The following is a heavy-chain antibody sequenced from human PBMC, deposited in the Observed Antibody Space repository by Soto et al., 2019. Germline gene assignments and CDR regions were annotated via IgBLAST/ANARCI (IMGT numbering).Heavy chain of an antibody. Sequence: GSLRLSCAAFGFTFTRNAMTWVRQAPGKGLEWVSVIYGGGTTYYADSVKGRFTISRDTSKNTLYLQMNSLRAEDTAVYYCVQTTGWPGFDFWGQGTLVTVSS. V-gene: IGHV3-53*01. J-gene: IGHJ4*02. D-gene: IGHD6-19*01. CDR1: GFTFTRNA. CDR2: IYGGGTT. CDR3: VQTTGWPGFDF.